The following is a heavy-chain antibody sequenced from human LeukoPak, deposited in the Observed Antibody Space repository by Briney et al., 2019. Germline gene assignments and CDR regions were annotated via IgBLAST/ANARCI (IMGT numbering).Heavy chain of an antibody. CDR1: GGSISSGGYY. D-gene: IGHD6-13*01. Sequence: ASQTLSLTCTVSGGSISSGGYYWSWIRQHPGKGLEWIGYIYYSGSTYYNPSLKSRVTISVDTSKNQFSLQLSSVTAADTAVYYCVSAGIPDYYYYYGMDVWGQGTTVTVSS. J-gene: IGHJ6*02. V-gene: IGHV4-31*03. CDR3: VSAGIPDYYYYYGMDV. CDR2: IYYSGST.